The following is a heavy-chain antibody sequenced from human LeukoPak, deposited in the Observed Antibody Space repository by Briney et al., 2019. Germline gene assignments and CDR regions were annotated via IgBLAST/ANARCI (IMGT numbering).Heavy chain of an antibody. V-gene: IGHV3-7*01. D-gene: IGHD2-15*01. J-gene: IGHJ4*02. CDR3: VRDKVGGSNDF. CDR1: GFTFSSYS. CDR2: IMEDGSEK. Sequence: GGSLRLSCAASGFTFSSYSMNWVRQAPGKGLEWVANIMEDGSEKKYVDSVKGRFTISRDNTKNSVYLQMSGLRAEDTAIYYCVRDKVGGSNDFWGQGTLVTVSS.